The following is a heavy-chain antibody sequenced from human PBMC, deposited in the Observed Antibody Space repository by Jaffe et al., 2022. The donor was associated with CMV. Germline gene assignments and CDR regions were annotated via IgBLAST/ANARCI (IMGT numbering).Heavy chain of an antibody. CDR3: TTGSMRYYGMDV. D-gene: IGHD1-26*01. Sequence: EVQLVESGGGLVKPGGSLRLSCAASGFTFSNAWMSWVRQAPGKGLEWVGRIKSKTDGGTTDYAAPVKGRFTISRDDSKNTLYLQMNSLKTEDTAVYYCTTGSMRYYGMDVWGQGTTVTVSS. CDR1: GFTFSNAW. J-gene: IGHJ6*02. CDR2: IKSKTDGGTT. V-gene: IGHV3-15*01.